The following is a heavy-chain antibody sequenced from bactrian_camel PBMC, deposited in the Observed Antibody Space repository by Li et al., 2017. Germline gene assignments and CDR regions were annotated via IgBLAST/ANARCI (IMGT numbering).Heavy chain of an antibody. V-gene: IGHV3S53*01. CDR3: AACNLGSFCYDGTLRPGGRYTY. Sequence: HVQLVESGGGLVQTGGSLRLSCAASGYTAVINYMAWFRQTPGNEREAVAAIDRDGSTSYHAQVKGRFTISQRNAGTTLSLQMNSLKPEDTAMYYCAACNLGSFCYDGTLRPGGRYTYWGRGTQVTVS. D-gene: IGHD3*01. CDR1: GYTAVINY. CDR2: IDRDGST. J-gene: IGHJ4*01.